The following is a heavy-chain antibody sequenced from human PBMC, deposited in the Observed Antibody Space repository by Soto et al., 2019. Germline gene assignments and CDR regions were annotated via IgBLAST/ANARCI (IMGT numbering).Heavy chain of an antibody. CDR1: GFTFSNYA. D-gene: IGHD6-25*01. Sequence: EVQLLESGGGLVQPGGSLRLSCAASGFTFSNYAMTWVRQAPGKGLECVSTINTSGGNTHYADSVKGWFSVSRDNSKNTPSRQMNSRRAEDTAVYYCTKVWQRDSWGQGTLVSVSS. J-gene: IGHJ5*01. V-gene: IGHV3-23*01. CDR2: INTSGGNT. CDR3: TKVWQRDS.